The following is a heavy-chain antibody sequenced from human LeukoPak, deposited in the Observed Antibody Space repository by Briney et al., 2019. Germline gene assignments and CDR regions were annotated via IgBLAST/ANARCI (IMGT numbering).Heavy chain of an antibody. CDR1: GYTFTGYY. Sequence: ASVKVSCKASGYTFTGYYMHWVRQVPGQGLEWMGWINPNSGGTNYAQKFQGRVTMTRDTSISTAYMELSRLRSDDTAVYYCARGLQETLAWLKALSAFDIWGQGTMVTVSS. CDR3: ARGLQETLAWLKALSAFDI. V-gene: IGHV1-2*02. CDR2: INPNSGGT. D-gene: IGHD5-24*01. J-gene: IGHJ3*02.